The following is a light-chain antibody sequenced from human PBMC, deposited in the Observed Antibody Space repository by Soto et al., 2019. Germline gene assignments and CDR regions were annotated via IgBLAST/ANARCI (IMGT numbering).Light chain of an antibody. CDR1: QSVSNNY. J-gene: IGKJ1*01. CDR2: GAS. Sequence: EIALTQSLDTLCLSPGERATISCRASQSVSNNYLAWYQQKPGQAPRLLIYGASNRATGIPDRFSGSGSGTDFTLTISRLEPEDFAVYYCQQYGSSGTFGQGTKVDIK. V-gene: IGKV3-20*01. CDR3: QQYGSSGT.